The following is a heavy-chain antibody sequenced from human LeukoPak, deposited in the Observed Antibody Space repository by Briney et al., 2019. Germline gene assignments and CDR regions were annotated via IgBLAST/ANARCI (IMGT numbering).Heavy chain of an antibody. CDR2: ISGSGGST. D-gene: IGHD6-13*01. J-gene: IGHJ5*02. V-gene: IGHV3-23*01. CDR1: GFTSSSYA. Sequence: GGSLRLSCAASGFTSSSYAMSWVRQAPGKGLEWVSAISGSGGSTYYADSVKGRFTISRDNSKNTLYLQMNSLRAEDTAVYYCAKDFGSSSWFAPRFDPWGQGTLVTVSS. CDR3: AKDFGSSSWFAPRFDP.